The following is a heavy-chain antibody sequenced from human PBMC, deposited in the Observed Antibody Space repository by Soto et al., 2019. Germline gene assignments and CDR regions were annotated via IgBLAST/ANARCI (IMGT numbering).Heavy chain of an antibody. CDR1: GFTFSDAW. V-gene: IGHV3-15*01. J-gene: IGHJ4*02. Sequence: GGSLRLSCIASGFTFSDAWMSWVRQTPGKGLEWVARIKSKTYGGTTDYPAYVKGRFTISRDDSKNTLFLQMSSLTTEDTAVYYCTRHGSHYYYDYWGQGT. D-gene: IGHD1-26*01. CDR3: TRHGSHYYYDY. CDR2: IKSKTYGGTT.